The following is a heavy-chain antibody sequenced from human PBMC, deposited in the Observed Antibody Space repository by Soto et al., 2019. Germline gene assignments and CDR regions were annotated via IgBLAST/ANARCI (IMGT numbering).Heavy chain of an antibody. Sequence: QITLKESGPTLVRPTQTLTLTFTVSGFSLSTDAVGVAWIRQPPGKALERLALTYWNDEARYKSSLNSRLTMSKDTSQSQVVLTMTGMAHLDTAKYFWAHRIAAPGRTLGYWCQGILVTVSS. D-gene: IGHD6-13*01. CDR1: GFSLSTDAVG. CDR3: AHRIAAPGRTLGY. CDR2: TYWNDEA. V-gene: IGHV2-5*01. J-gene: IGHJ4*02.